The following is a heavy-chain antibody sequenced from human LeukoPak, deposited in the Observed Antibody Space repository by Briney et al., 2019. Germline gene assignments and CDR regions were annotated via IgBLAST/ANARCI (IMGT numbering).Heavy chain of an antibody. V-gene: IGHV3-74*01. CDR3: ARGLHGMDV. CDR2: INTDGSST. J-gene: IGHJ6*02. CDR1: GFTFSSYW. Sequence: SGGSLRLSCAASGFTFSSYWMHWVRQAPGKGRVCVSRINTDGSSTIYADSVKGRFTISRDNARNTLYLQMNSLRAEDTAVYYCARGLHGMDVWGQGTTVTVSS.